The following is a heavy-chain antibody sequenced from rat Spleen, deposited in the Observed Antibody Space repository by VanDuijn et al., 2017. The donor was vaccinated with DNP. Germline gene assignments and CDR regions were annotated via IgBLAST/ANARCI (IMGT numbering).Heavy chain of an antibody. Sequence: EVQVVESGGGLVQPGRSMTVSCAASGFTFSDYNMAWVRQAPKKGLEWVATISYDGSSTYYRDSVKGRFTISRDNSKNTQYLQMDSLRSEDTATYYCTRDLHFGYNYAFDYWGQGVMVSVSS. J-gene: IGHJ2*01. D-gene: IGHD1-4*01. V-gene: IGHV5-7*01. CDR2: ISYDGSST. CDR1: GFTFSDYN. CDR3: TRDLHFGYNYAFDY.